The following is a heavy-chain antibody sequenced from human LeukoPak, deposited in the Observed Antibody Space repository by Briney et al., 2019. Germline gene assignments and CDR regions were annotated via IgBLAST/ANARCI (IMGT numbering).Heavy chain of an antibody. J-gene: IGHJ4*02. CDR3: AKVKGGYFYALDS. D-gene: IGHD5-12*01. V-gene: IGHV4-59*01. CDR2: IYYSGST. Sequence: PSETLSLTCTGSGGSISSYYWSWIRQPPGKGLEWIGYIYYSGSTNYNPSLKSRVTISVDTSKNQFSLSLSSVTAADTAVYYCAKVKGGYFYALDSWGQGTLVTVHS. CDR1: GGSISSYY.